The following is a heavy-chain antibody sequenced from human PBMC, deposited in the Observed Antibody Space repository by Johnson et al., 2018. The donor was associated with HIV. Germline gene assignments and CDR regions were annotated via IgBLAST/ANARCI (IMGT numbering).Heavy chain of an antibody. Sequence: VQLVESGGGLVQPGGSLRLSCAASGFSVSNYYMSWVRQAPGKGLEWVSVLFSDGTTYYADSVKGRFTISRDNSKNTLFLQMNSLRAEETAVFYCARACRDGYTCDVYDIWGQGTMVTVSS. D-gene: IGHD5-24*01. CDR2: LFSDGTT. V-gene: IGHV3-66*01. CDR3: ARACRDGYTCDVYDI. CDR1: GFSVSNYY. J-gene: IGHJ3*02.